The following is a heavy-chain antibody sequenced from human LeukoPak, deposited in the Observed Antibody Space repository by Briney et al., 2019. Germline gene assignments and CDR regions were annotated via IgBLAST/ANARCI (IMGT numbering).Heavy chain of an antibody. J-gene: IGHJ5*02. CDR3: ARGESYDFWSGYHNWFDP. V-gene: IGHV4-31*03. CDR2: IYYSGST. CDR1: GGSISSGGYY. Sequence: SSETLSLTCTVSGGSISSGGYYWSWIRQHPGKGLEWIGYIYYSGSTYYNPSLKSRVTISVDTSKNQSSLKLSSVTAADTAVYYCARGESYDFWSGYHNWFDPWGQGTLVTVSS. D-gene: IGHD3-3*01.